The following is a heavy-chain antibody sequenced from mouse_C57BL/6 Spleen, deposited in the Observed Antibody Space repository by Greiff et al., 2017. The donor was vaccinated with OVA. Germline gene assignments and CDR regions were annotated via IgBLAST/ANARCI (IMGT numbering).Heavy chain of an antibody. CDR3: ARWSAY. V-gene: IGHV3-6*01. Sequence: EVKLVESGPGLVKPSQSLSLTCSVTGYSITSGYYWNWIRQFPGNKLEWMGYISYDGSNNYNPSLKNRISITRDTSKNQFFLKLNSVTTEDTATYYCARWSAYWGQGTLVTVSA. CDR2: ISYDGSN. CDR1: GYSITSGYY. J-gene: IGHJ3*01.